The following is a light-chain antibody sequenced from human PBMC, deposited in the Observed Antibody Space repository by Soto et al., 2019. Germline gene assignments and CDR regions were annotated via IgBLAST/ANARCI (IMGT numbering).Light chain of an antibody. CDR2: AAS. J-gene: IGKJ5*01. V-gene: IGKV1-39*01. CDR3: QQSYNTPIT. CDR1: QSINRY. Sequence: DIQMTQSPSSLSASVGDRVTITCRASQSINRYLNWYQQKPGKAPKLLIYAASSLQSGVPSRFSGSGSETDFTLTISSLQPEDFATYYCQQSYNTPITFGQGTRLEIK.